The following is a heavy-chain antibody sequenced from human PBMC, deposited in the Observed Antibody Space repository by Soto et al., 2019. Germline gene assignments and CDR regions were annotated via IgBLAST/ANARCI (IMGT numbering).Heavy chain of an antibody. CDR3: ARENYDFLTQDY. CDR2: IKQDGSEK. CDR1: RFTFRNYW. J-gene: IGHJ4*02. Sequence: EVQLVEAGGGLVQPGGSLRLSCAVTRFTFRNYWMTWVRQAPGKGLEWVANIKQDGSEKYYVDSVKGRFTISRDNARNSLYLQINSLRAEDTATYYCARENYDFLTQDYWGQGTLVTVSS. D-gene: IGHD3-9*01. V-gene: IGHV3-7*01.